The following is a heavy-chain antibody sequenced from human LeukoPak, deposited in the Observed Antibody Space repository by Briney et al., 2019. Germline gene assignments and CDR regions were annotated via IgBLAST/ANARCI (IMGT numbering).Heavy chain of an antibody. J-gene: IGHJ4*02. V-gene: IGHV3-30*18. D-gene: IGHD6-6*01. Sequence: GGSLRLSCAASGFTFSSYGMHWVRQAPGKGLEWVAVISYDGSNKYYADSVKGRFTISRDNSKNTLYPQMNSLRAEDTAVYYCAKDDSSSAGTLPLYWGQGTLVTVSS. CDR2: ISYDGSNK. CDR3: AKDDSSSAGTLPLY. CDR1: GFTFSSYG.